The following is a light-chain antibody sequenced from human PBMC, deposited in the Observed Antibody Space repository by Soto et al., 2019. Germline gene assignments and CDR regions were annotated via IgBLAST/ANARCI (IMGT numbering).Light chain of an antibody. CDR3: LQDYNYPFT. CDR1: QGIRND. Sequence: AIQMTQSPSSLSASVGDRVTITCRASQGIRNDLGWYQQKPGKATKLLIYAASSLQSGVPSRFRGSGSGTDFPLTISVLQPEYFATYYCLQDYNYPFTFGPGTKVDIK. CDR2: AAS. V-gene: IGKV1-6*01. J-gene: IGKJ3*01.